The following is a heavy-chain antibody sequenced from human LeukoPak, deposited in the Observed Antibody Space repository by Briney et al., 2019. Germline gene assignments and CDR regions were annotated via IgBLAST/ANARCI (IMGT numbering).Heavy chain of an antibody. CDR1: GFTFSSYW. J-gene: IGHJ2*01. CDR3: ARGGSGDYVGWSFDL. V-gene: IGHV3-74*01. CDR2: INGDGRNI. D-gene: IGHD4-17*01. Sequence: GGSLRLSCVASGFTFSSYWMHWVRQDPRKGLVWVSRINGDGRNINYADSVRGRFTISRDNAKNSLYLQMDSLRVEDTAVYSCARGGSGDYVGWSFDLWGRGTLLTVSS.